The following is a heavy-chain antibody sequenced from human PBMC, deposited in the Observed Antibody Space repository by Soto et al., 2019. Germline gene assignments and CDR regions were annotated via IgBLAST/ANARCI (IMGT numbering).Heavy chain of an antibody. J-gene: IGHJ6*02. CDR1: GFTFSSYW. CDR3: STSCYQDYYYYGMDV. Sequence: EVQLVESGGGLVQPGGSLRLSCAASGFTFSSYWMSWVRQAPGKGLEWVANIKQDGSEKYYVDSVKGRFTISRDNAKNSLYLQMNGLRAEDPAVYYCSTSCYQDYYYYGMDVWGQGTTVTFSS. V-gene: IGHV3-7*05. CDR2: IKQDGSEK. D-gene: IGHD2-2*01.